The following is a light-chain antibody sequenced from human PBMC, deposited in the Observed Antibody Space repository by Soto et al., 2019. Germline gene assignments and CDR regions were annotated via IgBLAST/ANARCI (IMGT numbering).Light chain of an antibody. CDR1: SSDVGDYSY. CDR2: EVS. CDR3: SSYTSSSTVV. Sequence: QSALTQPASVSGSPGQSITISCTGASSDVGDYSYVSWYQHHPGQAPELLIYEVSNRPSGVSNRFSGSKSGNTASLTISGLQAEDEADYYCSSYTSSSTVVFGGGTQLTVL. J-gene: IGLJ2*01. V-gene: IGLV2-14*01.